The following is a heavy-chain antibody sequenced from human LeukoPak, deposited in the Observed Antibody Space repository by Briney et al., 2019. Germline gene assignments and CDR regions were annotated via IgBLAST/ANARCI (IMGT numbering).Heavy chain of an antibody. CDR1: GGSISSYY. V-gene: IGHV4-4*07. Sequence: PSETLSLTCTVYGGSISSYYWGCVRQPAGKGLEWIRRIYTSGSTSYNPYLKSRVTMSVDTSNNQFSMKLSSVTAADTAIYYCARGEFGFDYWGQGTLVTVSS. J-gene: IGHJ4*02. CDR3: ARGEFGFDY. D-gene: IGHD3-10*01. CDR2: IYTSGST.